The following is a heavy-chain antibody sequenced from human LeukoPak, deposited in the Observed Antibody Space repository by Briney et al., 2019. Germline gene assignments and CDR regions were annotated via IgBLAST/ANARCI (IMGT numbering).Heavy chain of an antibody. CDR3: ARRVKYYYGSGSYYSL. D-gene: IGHD3-10*01. V-gene: IGHV4-61*02. Sequence: PSETLSLTCIVSGGSINTGDYYCSWIRQPAGKGLEWIGRIYTTGSTNYNPSLESRVTISVDTSKNQFSLKLSSVTAADTAVYYCARRVKYYYGSGSYYSLWGQGTLVTVSS. CDR1: GGSINTGDYY. CDR2: IYTTGST. J-gene: IGHJ4*02.